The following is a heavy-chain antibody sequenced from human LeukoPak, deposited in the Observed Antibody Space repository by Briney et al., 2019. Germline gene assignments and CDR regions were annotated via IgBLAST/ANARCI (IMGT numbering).Heavy chain of an antibody. D-gene: IGHD3-10*01. J-gene: IGHJ4*02. CDR2: IYTSGST. CDR1: GGSISSYY. CDR3: ARGITMVRGVIPSGYYFDY. V-gene: IGHV4-4*07. Sequence: PSETLSLTCTVSGGSISSYYWSWIRQPAGKGLEWIGRIYTSGSTNYNPSLKSRVTMSVDTSKNQFSLKLSSVTAADTAVYYCARGITMVRGVIPSGYYFDYWGQGTLVTVSS.